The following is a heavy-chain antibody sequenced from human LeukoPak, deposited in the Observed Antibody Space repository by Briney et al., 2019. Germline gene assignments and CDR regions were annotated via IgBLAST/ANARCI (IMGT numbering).Heavy chain of an antibody. Sequence: SETLSLTCAVYGGSFSGYYWSWIRQPPGKGLEWIGEINHSGSTNYNPSLKSRVTISVDTSKNQFSLKLSSVTAADTAVYYCARDDSYGSTAFGYWGQGTLVTVSS. J-gene: IGHJ4*02. V-gene: IGHV4-34*01. CDR2: INHSGST. D-gene: IGHD5-18*01. CDR3: ARDDSYGSTAFGY. CDR1: GGSFSGYY.